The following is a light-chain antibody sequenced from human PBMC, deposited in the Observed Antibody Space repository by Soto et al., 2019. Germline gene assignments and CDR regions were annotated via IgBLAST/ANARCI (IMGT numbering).Light chain of an antibody. CDR1: QGISST. V-gene: IGKV1-13*02. CDR2: DAS. Sequence: AIQLTKSAGSLSSSVDDRVTITCGASQGISSTLAWYQQNPGQATKLLIYDASSLESGVPSRFSGSESETKYTHTVSSLPPEDLETYYCQQFNSYHRTFGPGTKVDIK. J-gene: IGKJ3*01. CDR3: QQFNSYHRT.